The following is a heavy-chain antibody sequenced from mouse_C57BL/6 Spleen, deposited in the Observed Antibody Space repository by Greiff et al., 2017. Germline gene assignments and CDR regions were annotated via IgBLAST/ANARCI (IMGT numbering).Heavy chain of an antibody. CDR2: ISDGGSYT. CDR3: ARYYSNYEGAMDY. J-gene: IGHJ4*01. Sequence: EVQLVESGGGLVKPGGSLKLSCAASGFTFSSYAMSWVRQTPEKRLEWVATISDGGSYTYYPDNVKGRFTISRDNAKNNLYLQMSHLKSEDTAMYYCARYYSNYEGAMDYWGQGTSVTVSS. D-gene: IGHD2-5*01. CDR1: GFTFSSYA. V-gene: IGHV5-4*01.